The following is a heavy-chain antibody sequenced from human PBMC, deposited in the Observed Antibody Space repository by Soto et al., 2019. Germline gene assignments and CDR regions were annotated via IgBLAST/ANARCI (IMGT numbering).Heavy chain of an antibody. CDR2: INAGNGNT. Sequence: QVQLVQSGAEVKKPGASVKVSCKASGYTFTSYAMHWVRQAPGQRLEWMGWINAGNGNTKYSQKFQGRVTITRDTSASTAYMELSSLRSEDTAVYYCARAREHVVNWFDPWGQGTLVTVSS. J-gene: IGHJ5*02. CDR3: ARAREHVVNWFDP. V-gene: IGHV1-3*01. CDR1: GYTFTSYA. D-gene: IGHD3-16*02.